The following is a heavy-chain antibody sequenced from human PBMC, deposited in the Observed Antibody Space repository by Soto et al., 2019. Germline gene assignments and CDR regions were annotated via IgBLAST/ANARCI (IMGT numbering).Heavy chain of an antibody. CDR1: GGSISSGDYY. D-gene: IGHD2-15*01. J-gene: IGHJ4*02. CDR2: IYYRGSS. CDR3: ASRGTTTYCSGGSCYARGFDY. Sequence: QVQLQESGPGLVKPSQTLSLTCTVSGGSISSGDYYWRWIRQPPGKGLEWIGYIYYRGSSHYNPFPESRVTISVDTPKKQFSLQLSSVTAADTAVYYCASRGTTTYCSGGSCYARGFDYWGQGTLVTVSS. V-gene: IGHV4-30-4*01.